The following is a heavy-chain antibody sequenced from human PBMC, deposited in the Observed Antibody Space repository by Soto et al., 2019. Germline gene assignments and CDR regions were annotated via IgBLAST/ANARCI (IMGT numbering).Heavy chain of an antibody. D-gene: IGHD3-22*01. CDR3: ARGPKKAPFFFDISGYTRPDGFDI. V-gene: IGHV1-69*01. J-gene: IGHJ3*02. CDR2: IIPMMGKG. Sequence: QVQLIQSGAEVKQPGSSVKVSCKASGGTFSSDTFSWVRQAPGQGLEWMGGIIPMMGKGNYVQKFQGRVSISADESTSTAYMEVSSLTSEDTAVYFCARGPKKAPFFFDISGYTRPDGFDIWGQGTMVTVSS. CDR1: GGTFSSDT.